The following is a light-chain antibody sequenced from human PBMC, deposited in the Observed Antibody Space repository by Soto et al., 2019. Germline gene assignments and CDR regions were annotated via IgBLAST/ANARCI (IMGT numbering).Light chain of an antibody. CDR2: DVS. CDR1: SSDVGGYNY. CDR3: CSYAGSYTSYDV. J-gene: IGLJ1*01. V-gene: IGLV2-11*01. Sequence: QSVLTQPRSVSGSPGQSVTISCTGTSSDVGGYNYVSWYQQHPGKAPKLMIYDVSKRPSGVPDRFSGSKSGNTASLTISVLQAEAEADYYCCSYAGSYTSYDVFGTGTKLTVL.